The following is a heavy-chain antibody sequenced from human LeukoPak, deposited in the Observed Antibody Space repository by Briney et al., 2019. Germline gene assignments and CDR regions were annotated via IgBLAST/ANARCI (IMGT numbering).Heavy chain of an antibody. CDR3: ALWIQLWGNFDY. CDR2: IIPILGIA. D-gene: IGHD5-18*01. J-gene: IGHJ4*02. V-gene: IGHV1-69*02. CDR1: VGTFISYP. Sequence: SVKVSCKASVGTFISYPISWVRQAPGQGLEWMGRIIPILGIANYAQKFQGRVTITADKSTSTAYMELSSLRSEDTAVYYCALWIQLWGNFDYWGQGTLVTVSS.